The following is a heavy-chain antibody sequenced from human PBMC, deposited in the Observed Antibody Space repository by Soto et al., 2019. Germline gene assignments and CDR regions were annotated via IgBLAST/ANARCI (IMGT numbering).Heavy chain of an antibody. CDR3: ARGNAGAFDY. V-gene: IGHV6-1*01. Sequence: SQTLSLTCAISGDSVSRNSAAWNWIRQSPSRGLEWLGRTYYRSEWYNDYAVSVKGRLSINPDTSKNRFSLQLNSVTPEDTAVYFCARGNAGAFDYWGQGTPVTVSS. CDR2: TYYRSEWYN. CDR1: GDSVSRNSAA. J-gene: IGHJ4*02. D-gene: IGHD7-27*01.